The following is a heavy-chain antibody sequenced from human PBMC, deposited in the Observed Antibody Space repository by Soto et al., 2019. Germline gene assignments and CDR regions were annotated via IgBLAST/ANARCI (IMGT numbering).Heavy chain of an antibody. J-gene: IGHJ6*02. CDR3: AGGLPVTGRDHFYGMDV. D-gene: IGHD2-21*02. Sequence: QVQLQESGPGLVKSSETLTLTCTVSGGSIKNYYWTWIRQPPGQGLEWIGYVHHAGSSNYNPSLSGRVTMSVDTSKNQCSLRLTSVIAADAAVYYCAGGLPVTGRDHFYGMDVWGQGTTVIVSS. V-gene: IGHV4-59*01. CDR2: VHHAGSS. CDR1: GGSIKNYY.